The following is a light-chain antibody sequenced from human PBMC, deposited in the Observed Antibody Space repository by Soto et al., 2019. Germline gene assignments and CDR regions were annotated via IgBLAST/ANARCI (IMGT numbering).Light chain of an antibody. J-gene: IGKJ2*01. CDR1: ENVNNE. CDR3: QQRRYWPYT. Sequence: EIVLTQSPATLSLSPGERATLSCRASENVNNELAWYQQKPGQAPRLLIYDASNRATGIPARFSGRGSGTDFTLTISSLQPEDFAVFYCQQRRYWPYTFGQGTTLEI. V-gene: IGKV3-11*01. CDR2: DAS.